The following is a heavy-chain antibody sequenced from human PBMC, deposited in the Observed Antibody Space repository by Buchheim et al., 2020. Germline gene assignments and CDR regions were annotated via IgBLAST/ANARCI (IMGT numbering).Heavy chain of an antibody. V-gene: IGHV3-30*03. J-gene: IGHJ6*02. Sequence: QVQLVESGGGVVRPGRSLRLSCVGSDFTFSNYSLHWVRQAPGKGLEWVAVISDDGRFKYYADSTKGRFTISRDNSKNTLYLQMNSLRLEDTAVYFCARDEFNYDFWSDGDSYGMDVWGQGTT. CDR2: ISDDGRFK. CDR1: DFTFSNYS. D-gene: IGHD3-3*01. CDR3: ARDEFNYDFWSDGDSYGMDV.